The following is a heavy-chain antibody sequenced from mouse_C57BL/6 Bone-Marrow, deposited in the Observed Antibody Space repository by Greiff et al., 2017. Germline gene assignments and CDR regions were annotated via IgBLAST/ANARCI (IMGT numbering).Heavy chain of an antibody. CDR2: IDPENGDT. J-gene: IGHJ2*01. CDR3: TTVYYYGSSPYCFDY. D-gene: IGHD1-1*01. CDR1: GFNIKDDY. Sequence: EVQVVESGAELVRPGASVKLSCTASGFNIKDDYMHWVKQRPEQGLEWIGWIDPENGDTEYASKFQGKATITADTSSNTAYLQLSSLTSEDTAVYYCTTVYYYGSSPYCFDYWGQGTTLTVSS. V-gene: IGHV14-4*01.